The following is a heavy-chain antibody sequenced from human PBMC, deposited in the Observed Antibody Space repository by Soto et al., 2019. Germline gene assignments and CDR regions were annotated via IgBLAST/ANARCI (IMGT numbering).Heavy chain of an antibody. CDR3: AKDTFSGSYRNYYYGMDV. CDR2: ISYDGSNK. J-gene: IGHJ6*02. Sequence: PGGSLRLSCAASGFTFSSYGMHWVRQAPGKGLEWVAVISYDGSNKYYADSVKGRFTISRDNSKNTLYLQMNSLRAEDTAVYYCAKDTFSGSYRNYYYGMDVWGQGTTVTVSS. D-gene: IGHD1-26*01. V-gene: IGHV3-30*18. CDR1: GFTFSSYG.